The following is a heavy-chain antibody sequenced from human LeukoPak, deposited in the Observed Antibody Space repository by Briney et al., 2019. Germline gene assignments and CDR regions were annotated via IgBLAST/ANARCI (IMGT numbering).Heavy chain of an antibody. CDR1: GGSINSYY. Sequence: SETPSLTCTVSGGSINSYYWSWIRQPPGKGLEWIGNIYYSGSTNYNPSLKSRVTISVDTSKNQFSLKLSSVTAADTAVYYCARGASYCTGGSCFDYWGQGTLVTVSS. V-gene: IGHV4-59*01. J-gene: IGHJ4*02. CDR3: ARGASYCTGGSCFDY. D-gene: IGHD2-15*01. CDR2: IYYSGST.